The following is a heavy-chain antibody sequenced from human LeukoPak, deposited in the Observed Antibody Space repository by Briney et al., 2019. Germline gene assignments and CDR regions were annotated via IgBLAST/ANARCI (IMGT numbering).Heavy chain of an antibody. D-gene: IGHD6-13*01. J-gene: IGHJ6*03. CDR2: IYPGDSDT. Sequence: PGESLKISCKGSGYIFTSYWIGWVRQMPGKGLEWMGIIYPGDSDTRYSPSFQGQVTISADKSINTAYLEWSSLKASDTAIYYCARQGAAGKYYYYHTDVWGKGTTVTVSS. CDR1: GYIFTSYW. CDR3: ARQGAAGKYYYYHTDV. V-gene: IGHV5-51*01.